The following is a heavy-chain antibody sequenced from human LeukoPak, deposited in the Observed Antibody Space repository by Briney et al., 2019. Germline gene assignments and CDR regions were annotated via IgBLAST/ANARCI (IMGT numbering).Heavy chain of an antibody. J-gene: IGHJ6*03. V-gene: IGHV1-69*05. CDR3: AGITTEPNYYYYYYMDV. Sequence: SVKVSCMASGGTFSSYAISWVRQAPGQGLEWMGGIIPIFGTANYEQKFQGRVTITTDESTSTAYMELSSLRSEDTAVYYCAGITTEPNYYYYYYMDVWGKGTTVTVSS. D-gene: IGHD3-3*01. CDR2: IIPIFGTA. CDR1: GGTFSSYA.